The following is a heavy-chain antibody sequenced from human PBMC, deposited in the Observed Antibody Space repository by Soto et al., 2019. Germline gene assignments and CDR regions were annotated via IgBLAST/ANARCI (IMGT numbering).Heavy chain of an antibody. Sequence: HPGGSLRLSCAASGFTFSSYGMHWVRQAPGKGLEWVAVISYDGSNKYYADSVKGRFTISRDNSKNTLYLQMNSLRAEDTAVYYCAKDWGYSSEYYFDYWGQGTLVTVSS. J-gene: IGHJ4*02. D-gene: IGHD6-19*01. CDR1: GFTFSSYG. CDR3: AKDWGYSSEYYFDY. V-gene: IGHV3-30*18. CDR2: ISYDGSNK.